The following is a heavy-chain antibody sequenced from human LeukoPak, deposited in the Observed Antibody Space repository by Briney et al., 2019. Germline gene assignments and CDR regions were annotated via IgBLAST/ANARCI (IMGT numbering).Heavy chain of an antibody. J-gene: IGHJ4*02. CDR3: AKDREQWLGGGFFDY. V-gene: IGHV3-30*18. Sequence: HGGSLRLSCAASGFTFSSYGMHWVRQAPGKGLEWVAVIPYDGSNKYYADSVKGRFTISRDNSKNTLYLQMNSLRAEDTAVYYCAKDREQWLGGGFFDYWGQGTLVTVSS. CDR2: IPYDGSNK. D-gene: IGHD6-19*01. CDR1: GFTFSSYG.